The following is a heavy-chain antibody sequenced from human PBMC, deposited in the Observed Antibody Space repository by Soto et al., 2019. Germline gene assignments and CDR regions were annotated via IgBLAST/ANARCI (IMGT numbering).Heavy chain of an antibody. D-gene: IGHD3-9*01. CDR2: INPNSGGT. V-gene: IGHV1-2*02. CDR3: AYWLLDWNWFDP. J-gene: IGHJ5*02. CDR1: GYTFTGYY. Sequence: ASVKVSCKASGYTFTGYYMHWVRQAPGQGLEWMGWINPNSGGTNYAQKFQGRVTMTRDTSISTAYMELSRLRSDDTAVYYCAYWLLDWNWFDPWGQGTLVTVSS.